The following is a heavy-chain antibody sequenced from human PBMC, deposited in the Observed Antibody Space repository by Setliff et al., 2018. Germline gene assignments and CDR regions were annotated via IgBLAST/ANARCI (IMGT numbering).Heavy chain of an antibody. CDR1: GYTFAKYG. D-gene: IGHD2-21*02. Sequence: ASVKVSCKAFGYTFAKYGTSWVRQAPGQGLEWVGGIVPLLGVANSAKQFLGRVTITADESTNTVYMELGGLKSDDTAVYYCAKSATAFFHFNLWGQGTLVTVSS. V-gene: IGHV1-69*10. J-gene: IGHJ4*02. CDR2: IVPLLGVA. CDR3: AKSATAFFHFNL.